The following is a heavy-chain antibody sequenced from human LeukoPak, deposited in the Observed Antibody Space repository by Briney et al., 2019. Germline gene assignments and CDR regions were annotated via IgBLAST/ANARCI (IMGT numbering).Heavy chain of an antibody. V-gene: IGHV3-15*01. CDR3: TTGYCSSTSCRRFDY. CDR2: INSKTDGGTT. Sequence: GGSLRLSCAASGFTFSNAWMSWVRQAPGKGLEWVGRINSKTDGGTTDYAAPVKGRFTISRDDSKNTLYLQMNSLKTEDTAVYYCTTGYCSSTSCRRFDYWGQGTWSPSPQ. J-gene: IGHJ4*02. D-gene: IGHD2-2*01. CDR1: GFTFSNAW.